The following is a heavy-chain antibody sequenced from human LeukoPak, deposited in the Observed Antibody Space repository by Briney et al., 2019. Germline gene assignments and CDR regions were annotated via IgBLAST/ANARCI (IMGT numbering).Heavy chain of an antibody. J-gene: IGHJ4*02. D-gene: IGHD5-12*01. V-gene: IGHV4-59*01. CDR3: AREGGYSGYVPSPAFDY. CDR1: GGSISSYY. CDR2: IYYSGST. Sequence: PSXXLSLTCTVSGGSISSYYWSWIRQPPGKGLEWIGYIYYSGSTNYNPSLKRRVTISVDTSKNQFSLKLSSVTAADTAVYYCAREGGYSGYVPSPAFDYWGQGTLVTVSS.